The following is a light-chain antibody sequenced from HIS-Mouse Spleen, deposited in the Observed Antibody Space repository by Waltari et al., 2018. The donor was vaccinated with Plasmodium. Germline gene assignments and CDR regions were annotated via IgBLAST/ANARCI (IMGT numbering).Light chain of an antibody. CDR1: SGINVGTYR. CDR2: YKSDSDK. CDR3: MIWHSSAWV. J-gene: IGLJ3*02. Sequence: ASPGASASLTCTLRSGINVGTYRIYWYQQKPGSPPQYLLRYKSDSDKQQGSGVPSRFSGSKDASANAGILLISGLQSEDEADYYCMIWHSSAWVFGGGTKLTVL. V-gene: IGLV5-45*01.